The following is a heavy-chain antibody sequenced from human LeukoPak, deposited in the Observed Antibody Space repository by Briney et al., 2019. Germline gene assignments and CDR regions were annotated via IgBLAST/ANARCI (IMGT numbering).Heavy chain of an antibody. CDR3: AKVSGGGLYYDGMDV. V-gene: IGHV3-23*01. D-gene: IGHD1-14*01. Sequence: LGGSLRLSCAASGFTFNNYAMNWVRQAPGEGLEWVSVISGSGGTTYYADSVKGRFTISRDSSKNTLYLQMNSLRAEDTAVYYCAKVSGGGLYYDGMDVWGQGTTVTVSS. CDR1: GFTFNNYA. J-gene: IGHJ6*02. CDR2: ISGSGGTT.